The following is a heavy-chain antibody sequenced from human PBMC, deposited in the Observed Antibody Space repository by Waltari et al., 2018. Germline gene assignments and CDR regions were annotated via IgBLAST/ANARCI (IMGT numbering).Heavy chain of an antibody. CDR3: ARGPPRVLRYFDWLLVGYFDY. CDR1: GGSFSGYY. V-gene: IGHV4-34*01. J-gene: IGHJ4*02. CDR2: INHSGST. Sequence: QVQPQQWGAGLLKPSETLSLTCAVYGGSFSGYYWSWIRQPPGKGLEWIGEINHSGSTNYSPSLKSLVTISVDTSKNQFSLKLSSVTAADTAVYYCARGPPRVLRYFDWLLVGYFDYWGQGTLVTVSS. D-gene: IGHD3-9*01.